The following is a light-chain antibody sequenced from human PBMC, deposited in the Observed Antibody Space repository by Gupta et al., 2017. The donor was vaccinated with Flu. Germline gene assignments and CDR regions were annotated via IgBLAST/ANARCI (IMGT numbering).Light chain of an antibody. CDR2: LVS. J-gene: IGKJ1*01. Sequence: ISSRSSQDLVYSNRNTYVHPFQQRPVQSPSRLIHLVSYRDSGVPHRFSCSGSGTYFTLKVIRVEADDVGVCYYMQGAHWPWTFGQGTKVEIK. CDR3: MQGAHWPWT. V-gene: IGKV2-30*01. CDR1: QDLVYSNRNTY.